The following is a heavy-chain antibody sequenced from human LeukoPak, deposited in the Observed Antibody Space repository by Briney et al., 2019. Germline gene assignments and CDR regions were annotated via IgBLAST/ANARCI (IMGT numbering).Heavy chain of an antibody. CDR2: ISSSSSAI. V-gene: IGHV3-48*01. D-gene: IGHD1-26*01. J-gene: IGHJ3*02. CDR1: GFTFISYS. CDR3: ARDRHRYSGSYYFRYDAFDI. Sequence: GGSLRLSCAASGFTFISYSMNWVRQAPGKGLEWVSYISSSSSAISYAESVKGRFTISRDNAKNSLYLQMNSLRAEDTALYYCARDRHRYSGSYYFRYDAFDIWGQGTMVTVSS.